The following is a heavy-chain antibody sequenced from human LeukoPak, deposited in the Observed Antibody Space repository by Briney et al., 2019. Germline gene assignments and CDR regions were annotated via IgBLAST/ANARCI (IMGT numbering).Heavy chain of an antibody. J-gene: IGHJ6*02. Sequence: SVKVSCKASGGTFSSYAISWVRQAPGQGLEWMGGIIPIFGTANYAQKFQGRVTITADESTSTAYMELSSLRSEDTAVYYCARRGPDYYDSSGYLPHYYGMDVWGQGTTVTVSS. D-gene: IGHD3-22*01. CDR3: ARRGPDYYDSSGYLPHYYGMDV. CDR2: IIPIFGTA. V-gene: IGHV1-69*13. CDR1: GGTFSSYA.